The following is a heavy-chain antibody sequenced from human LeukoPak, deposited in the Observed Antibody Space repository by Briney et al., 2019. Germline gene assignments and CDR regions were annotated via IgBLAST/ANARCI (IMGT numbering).Heavy chain of an antibody. J-gene: IGHJ5*02. CDR2: IWYDGSNK. CDR1: GFTFSSYG. Sequence: PGRSLRLSCAASGFTFSSYGMHWVRQAPGKGLEWVAVIWYDGSNKYYADSVKGRFTISRDNSKNTLYLQMNSLRAEDTAVYYCARDSDYGDSGWFDPWGQGTLVTVSS. V-gene: IGHV3-33*01. CDR3: ARDSDYGDSGWFDP. D-gene: IGHD4-17*01.